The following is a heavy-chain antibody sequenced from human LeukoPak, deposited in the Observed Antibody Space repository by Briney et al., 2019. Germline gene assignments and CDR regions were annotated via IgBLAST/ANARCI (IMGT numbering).Heavy chain of an antibody. CDR1: GYTFTSYG. V-gene: IGHV1-18*01. J-gene: IGHJ3*02. CDR2: ISAYNGNT. Sequence: ASVEVSCKASGYTFTSYGISWVRQAPGQGLEWMGWISAYNGNTNYAQKLQGRVTMTTDTSTSTAYMELRSLRSDDTAVYYCASPDESYPDAFDIWGQGTMVTVSS. D-gene: IGHD1-14*01. CDR3: ASPDESYPDAFDI.